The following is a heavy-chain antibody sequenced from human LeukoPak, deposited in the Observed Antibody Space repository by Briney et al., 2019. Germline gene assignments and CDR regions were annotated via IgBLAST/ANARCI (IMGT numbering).Heavy chain of an antibody. Sequence: GASMQVSCKASGNTSTAYYMHWVRQAPGQGLEWMGWINPNSGGTNYAQKFQGRVTMTRDTSISTAYMELSRLRSDDTAVYYCARSRRRIVLIPAAIDAFDIWGQGTMVTVSS. CDR1: GNTSTAYY. CDR2: INPNSGGT. J-gene: IGHJ3*02. D-gene: IGHD2-2*01. CDR3: ARSRRRIVLIPAAIDAFDI. V-gene: IGHV1-2*02.